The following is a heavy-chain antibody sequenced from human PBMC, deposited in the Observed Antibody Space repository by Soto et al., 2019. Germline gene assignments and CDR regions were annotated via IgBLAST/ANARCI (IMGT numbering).Heavy chain of an antibody. V-gene: IGHV3-30*18. CDR1: GFPFSSSA. J-gene: IGHJ4*02. D-gene: IGHD3-10*01. CDR2: ISYDGSNK. CDR3: AKDQGSGSYYILPFDY. Sequence: HPGGSLRLSCAASGFPFSSSAMHWVRQAPGKGLEWVAAISYDGSNKYFADSVKGRFAISRDNSKNTLYLQMNSLRAEDTAVYFCAKDQGSGSYYILPFDYWGLGTLVTVSS.